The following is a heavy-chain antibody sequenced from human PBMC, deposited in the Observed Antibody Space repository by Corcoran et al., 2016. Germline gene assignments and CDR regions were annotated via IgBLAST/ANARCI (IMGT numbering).Heavy chain of an antibody. Sequence: QVQLQESGPGLVKPSETLSLTCTVSGGSISSYYWSWIRQPPGKGLEGIGYIYYSGSTNYNPSLKSRVTISVDTSKKQFSLKLSSVTAADTAGYYCASGESYGNEDYYYYGMDVWGQGTTVTVSS. J-gene: IGHJ6*02. V-gene: IGHV4-59*01. CDR1: GGSISSYY. CDR3: ASGESYGNEDYYYYGMDV. CDR2: IYYSGST. D-gene: IGHD1-1*01.